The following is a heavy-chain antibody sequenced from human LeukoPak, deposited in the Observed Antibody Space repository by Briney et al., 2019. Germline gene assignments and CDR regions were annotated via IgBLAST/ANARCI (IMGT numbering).Heavy chain of an antibody. CDR2: IKQDGSEK. CDR3: AREAGYYDILTGHFDY. Sequence: GGSLRLSCAASGFTFSSYWMSWVRQAPGKGLEWVANIKQDGSEKYYVDSVKGRFTISRDNAKNSLYLQVNSLRAEDTAVYYCAREAGYYDILTGHFDYWGQGTLVTVSS. V-gene: IGHV3-7*01. CDR1: GFTFSSYW. D-gene: IGHD3-9*01. J-gene: IGHJ4*02.